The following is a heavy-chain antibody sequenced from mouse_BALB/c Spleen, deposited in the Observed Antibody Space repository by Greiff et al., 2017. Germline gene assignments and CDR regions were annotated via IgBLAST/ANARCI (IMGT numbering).Heavy chain of an antibody. V-gene: IGHV5-4*02. D-gene: IGHD2-1*01. CDR3: ARERRLSLYGNYMDY. J-gene: IGHJ4*01. CDR1: GFTFSDYY. Sequence: DVMLVESGGGLVKPGGSLKLSCAASGFTFSDYYMYWVRQTPEKRLEWVATISDGGSYTYYPDRVKGRFTISRDNAKNNLYMQMSSLKSEDTAMYYIARERRLSLYGNYMDYWGQGTSVTVSS. CDR2: ISDGGSYT.